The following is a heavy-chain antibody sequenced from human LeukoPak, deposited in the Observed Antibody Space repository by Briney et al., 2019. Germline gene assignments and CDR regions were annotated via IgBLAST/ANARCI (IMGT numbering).Heavy chain of an antibody. J-gene: IGHJ6*03. Sequence: ASVKVSCKASGYTFTSYDTNWVRQATGQGLEWMGWMNPNSGNTGYAQKFQGRVTITRNTSISTAYMELSSLRSEDTAVYYCARGPLAEYQPHYYYMDVWGKGTTVTVSS. CDR2: MNPNSGNT. CDR3: ARGPLAEYQPHYYYMDV. D-gene: IGHD2-2*01. V-gene: IGHV1-8*03. CDR1: GYTFTSYD.